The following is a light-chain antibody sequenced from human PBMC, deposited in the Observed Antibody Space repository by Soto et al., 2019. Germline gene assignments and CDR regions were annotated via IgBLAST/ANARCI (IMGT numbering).Light chain of an antibody. CDR3: QQYNSWPSWT. Sequence: EIVMTQSPATLPVSPGERATLSCRASQSVSSNLAWYQQKPGQAPRLLIYGASTRATGIPARFSGSGSGTEFTLTISSLQSEDFAVYYCQQYNSWPSWTFGQGTKVEIK. CDR1: QSVSSN. CDR2: GAS. V-gene: IGKV3-15*01. J-gene: IGKJ1*01.